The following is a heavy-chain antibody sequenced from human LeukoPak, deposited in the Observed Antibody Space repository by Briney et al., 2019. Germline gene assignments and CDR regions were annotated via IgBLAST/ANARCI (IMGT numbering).Heavy chain of an antibody. J-gene: IGHJ4*02. D-gene: IGHD4-17*01. CDR3: ARDSRSYGDYGISY. V-gene: IGHV3-66*01. CDR2: IYSGGST. CDR1: GFTVSSNY. Sequence: GGSLRPSCAASGFTVSSNYMSWVRQAPGRGLEWVSVIYSGGSTYYADSVKGRFTISRDNSKNTLYLQMNSLRAEDTAVYYCARDSRSYGDYGISYWGQGTLVTVSS.